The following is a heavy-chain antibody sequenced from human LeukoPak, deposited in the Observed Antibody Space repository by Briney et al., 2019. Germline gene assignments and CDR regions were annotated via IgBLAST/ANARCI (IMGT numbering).Heavy chain of an antibody. CDR1: GFTFSTYT. CDR3: ARVLSACSSTSCYNWFDP. V-gene: IGHV3-21*01. D-gene: IGHD2-2*01. CDR2: IGSSGGGI. J-gene: IGHJ5*02. Sequence: PGGSLRLSCAASGFTFSTYTMYWVRHPPGKRLEWVSIIGSSGGGIHYADSVKGRFTISRDNAKNTLYLQMNSLRAEDTAVYYCARVLSACSSTSCYNWFDPWGQGTLVTVSS.